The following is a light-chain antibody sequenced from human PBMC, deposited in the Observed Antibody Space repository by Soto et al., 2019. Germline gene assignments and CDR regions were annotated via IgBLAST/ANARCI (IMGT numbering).Light chain of an antibody. CDR3: QPYNTYPWT. Sequence: DIPMTQSPSTLSAFVGDGVTITCRASQSINNWLAWYQQKPGKAPKLLIHQASSLESGVPSRFSGSGSGTEFTLTISSLQPDDFATYYCQPYNTYPWTFGQGTKVDIK. J-gene: IGKJ1*01. CDR1: QSINNW. V-gene: IGKV1-5*03. CDR2: QAS.